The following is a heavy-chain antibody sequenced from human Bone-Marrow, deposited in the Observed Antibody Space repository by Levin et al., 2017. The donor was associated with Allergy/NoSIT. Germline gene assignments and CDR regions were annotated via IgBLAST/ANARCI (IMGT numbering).Heavy chain of an antibody. V-gene: IGHV4-39*01. Sequence: SETLSLTCTVSGGSISSSSYYWGWIRQPPGRGLEWIGSIYYSTNTYYNPSLKSRVTISVDTSKKQFSLKLSSVTAADTAVYFCARVPRMKISGVVILYYFDYWGQGTLVTVSS. CDR1: GGSISSSSYY. J-gene: IGHJ4*02. CDR2: IYYSTNT. CDR3: ARVPRMKISGVVILYYFDY. D-gene: IGHD3-3*01.